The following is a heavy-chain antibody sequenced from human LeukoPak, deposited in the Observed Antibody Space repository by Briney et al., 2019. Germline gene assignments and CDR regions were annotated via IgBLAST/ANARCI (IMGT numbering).Heavy chain of an antibody. J-gene: IGHJ4*02. D-gene: IGHD2-21*02. CDR3: ARLDGDGLRC. V-gene: IGHV4-4*07. Sequence: SETLSLTCTVSGGSISDYYWNWIRQPAGKGLEWIGRIYSSGNTNYNPSLKSRVTMSVDMSKNQFSLKLRYLTAADTAVYYCARLDGDGLRCWGQGTLVTVSS. CDR2: IYSSGNT. CDR1: GGSISDYY.